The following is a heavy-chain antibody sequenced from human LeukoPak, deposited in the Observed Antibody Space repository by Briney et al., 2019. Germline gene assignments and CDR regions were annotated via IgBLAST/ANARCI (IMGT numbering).Heavy chain of an antibody. CDR3: ARGDYYGSGSYYAYYYMDV. CDR1: GGSISSISYY. D-gene: IGHD3-10*01. J-gene: IGHJ6*03. V-gene: IGHV4-39*07. CDR2: IYYSGTD. Sequence: SETLSLTCTVSGGSISSISYYWGWLRQPPGKGLQWIGHIYYSGTDFYNPSLKSRVTMSVDTSKDQFSLKLSSVTAADTAVYYCARGDYYGSGSYYAYYYMDVWGKGTTVTISS.